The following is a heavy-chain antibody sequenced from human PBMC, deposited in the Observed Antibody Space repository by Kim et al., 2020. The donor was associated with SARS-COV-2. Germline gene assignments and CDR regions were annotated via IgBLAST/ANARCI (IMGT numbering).Heavy chain of an antibody. J-gene: IGHJ3*02. D-gene: IGHD3-9*01. V-gene: IGHV4-59*08. CDR3: ERRALGYYDILTGTIKSAFDI. CDR1: GGSISSYY. CDR2: IYYSGST. Sequence: SETLSLTCTVSGGSISSYYWSWIRQPPGKGLEWIGYIYYSGSTNYNPSLKSRVTISVDTSKNQFSLKLSSVTAADTAVYYCERRALGYYDILTGTIKSAFDIWGQGTMVTVSS.